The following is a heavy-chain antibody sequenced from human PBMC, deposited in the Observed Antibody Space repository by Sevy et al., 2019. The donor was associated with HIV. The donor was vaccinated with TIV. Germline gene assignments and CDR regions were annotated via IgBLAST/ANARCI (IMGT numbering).Heavy chain of an antibody. CDR2: ITSTSSYI. CDR3: AREDSNGICYSN. CDR1: GFTFSIYS. D-gene: IGHD2-8*01. Sequence: GWSLRLSCAASGFTFSIYSMNWVRQAPGKGLEWVSLITSTSSYIYYADSVKGRFTISRDSAKNSLYLQMNSLRAEDTAMYYCAREDSNGICYSNWGQGTLVTVSS. V-gene: IGHV3-21*01. J-gene: IGHJ4*02.